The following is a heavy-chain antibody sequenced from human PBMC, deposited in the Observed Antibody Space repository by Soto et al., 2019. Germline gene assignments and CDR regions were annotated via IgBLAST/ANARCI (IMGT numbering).Heavy chain of an antibody. D-gene: IGHD3-3*01. CDR2: MYTSGST. CDR1: GGSIINYY. Sequence: PSETLSLTCTVSGGSIINYYWYWIRQPAGKGLEWIGRMYTSGSTSYNPSLKSRVTMSVDTSKNQFSLKLSSVTAADTAVYYCARDWVLRFLEWPPRGQWGQGTLVTVSS. V-gene: IGHV4-4*07. J-gene: IGHJ4*02. CDR3: ARDWVLRFLEWPPRGQ.